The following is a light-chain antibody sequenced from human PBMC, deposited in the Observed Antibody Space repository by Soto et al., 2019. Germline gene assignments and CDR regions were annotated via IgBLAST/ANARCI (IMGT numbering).Light chain of an antibody. Sequence: EIVLTQSPGTLSLSPGERATLSCRASQSVSSSYLAWYQQKPGQAPRLLIYGASSRATGIPDRFSGSGSGTEFTLTISGLQSEDFAIYYCQQYSNWPPWTFGPGTKVDIK. J-gene: IGKJ1*01. CDR1: QSVSSSY. CDR2: GAS. V-gene: IGKV3-20*01. CDR3: QQYSNWPPWT.